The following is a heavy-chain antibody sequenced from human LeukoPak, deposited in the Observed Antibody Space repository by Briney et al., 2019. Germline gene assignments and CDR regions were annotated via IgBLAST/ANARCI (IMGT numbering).Heavy chain of an antibody. Sequence: SETLSLTCTVSGGSISSSSYYWGWIRQPPGKGLEWIGSIYYSGSTYYNPSLKSRVTISVDTSKNQFSLKLSSVTAADTAVYYCARRQKTYYYDSSGYMGLYYFDYWGQGTLVTVSS. J-gene: IGHJ4*02. CDR2: IYYSGST. D-gene: IGHD3-22*01. V-gene: IGHV4-39*01. CDR1: GGSISSSSYY. CDR3: ARRQKTYYYDSSGYMGLYYFDY.